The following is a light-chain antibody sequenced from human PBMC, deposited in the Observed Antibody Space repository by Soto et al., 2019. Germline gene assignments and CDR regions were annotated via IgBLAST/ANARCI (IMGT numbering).Light chain of an antibody. J-gene: IGLJ2*01. CDR2: GDN. CDR1: ASSIGTNT. Sequence: QSALTQPPSASGTPGQRVTISCSGSASSIGTNTVNWYRQLPGTAPKLLIYGDNQRPSGVPDRFSGSKSGTSASLAISGLQSEDEAEYYCAAWDGSLNNVLFGGGTKLTVL. CDR3: AAWDGSLNNVL. V-gene: IGLV1-44*01.